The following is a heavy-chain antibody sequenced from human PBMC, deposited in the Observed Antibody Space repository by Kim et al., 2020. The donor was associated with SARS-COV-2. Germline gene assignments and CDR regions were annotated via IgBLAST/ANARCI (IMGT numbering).Heavy chain of an antibody. J-gene: IGHJ2*01. CDR1: GGSFSGYY. D-gene: IGHD6-19*01. Sequence: SETLSLTCAVYGGSFSGYYWSWIRQPPGKGLEWIGEINHSGSTNYNPSLKSRVTISVDTSKNQFSLKLSSVTAADTAVYYCASSSVAGAWDFDLWGRGTLVTVSS. CDR3: ASSSVAGAWDFDL. CDR2: INHSGST. V-gene: IGHV4-34*01.